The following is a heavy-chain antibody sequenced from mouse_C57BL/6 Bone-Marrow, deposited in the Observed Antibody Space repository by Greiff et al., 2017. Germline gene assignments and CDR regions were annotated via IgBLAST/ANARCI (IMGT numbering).Heavy chain of an antibody. Sequence: EVNVVESGEGLVKPGGSLKLSCAASGFTFSSYAMSWVRQTPEKRLEWVAYISSGGDYIYYADTVKGRFTISRDNARNTLYLQMSSLQSEDTAMYYCTIITTVVATDYYAMDYWGQGTSVTVSS. CDR2: ISSGGDYI. V-gene: IGHV5-9-1*02. CDR3: TIITTVVATDYYAMDY. J-gene: IGHJ4*01. CDR1: GFTFSSYA. D-gene: IGHD1-1*01.